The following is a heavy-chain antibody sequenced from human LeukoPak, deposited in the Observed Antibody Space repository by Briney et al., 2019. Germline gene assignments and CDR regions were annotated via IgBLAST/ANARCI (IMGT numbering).Heavy chain of an antibody. CDR3: AKANAGIAARHGMDV. CDR1: GFTFEDYA. V-gene: IGHV3-9*01. CDR2: ISWNRGSI. D-gene: IGHD6-6*01. Sequence: GRSLRLSCAASGFTFEDYAMHWVRQAPGKGLEWGSGISWNRGSIGYADSVKGPFTISRDNAKNALYLQMNSLRAEDTALYYWAKANAGIAARHGMDVWGQGTTVTVSS. J-gene: IGHJ6*02.